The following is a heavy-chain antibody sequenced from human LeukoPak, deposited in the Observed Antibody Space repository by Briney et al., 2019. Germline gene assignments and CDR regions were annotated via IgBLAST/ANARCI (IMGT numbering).Heavy chain of an antibody. D-gene: IGHD3-22*01. CDR2: INPNSGGT. V-gene: IGHV1-2*02. Sequence: GASVKVSCKASGYTFTGYYMLWVRQAPGQGLEWMGWINPNSGGTNYAQKLQGRVTMTTDTSTSTAYMELRSLRSDDTAVYYCARENLDYYDSSGYYYPSGSDYWGQGTLVTVSS. CDR3: ARENLDYYDSSGYYYPSGSDY. J-gene: IGHJ4*02. CDR1: GYTFTGYY.